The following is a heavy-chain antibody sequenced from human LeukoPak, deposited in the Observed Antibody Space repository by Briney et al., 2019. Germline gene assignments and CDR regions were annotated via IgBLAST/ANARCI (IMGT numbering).Heavy chain of an antibody. V-gene: IGHV3-30*03. D-gene: IGHD4-17*01. CDR2: ISYDGSNK. CDR3: ASAKGYGDYFDY. CDR1: GFTFSSYG. J-gene: IGHJ4*02. Sequence: GGSLRLSCAASGFTFSSYGMHWVRQAPGKGLEWVAVISYDGSNKHYADSVKGRFTISRDNSKNTLYLQMNSLRAEDTAVYYCASAKGYGDYFDYWGQGTLVTVSS.